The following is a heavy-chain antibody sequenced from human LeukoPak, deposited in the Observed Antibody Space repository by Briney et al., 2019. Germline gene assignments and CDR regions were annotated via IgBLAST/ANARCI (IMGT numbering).Heavy chain of an antibody. CDR1: GFTFSSYG. D-gene: IGHD3-9*01. Sequence: GGSLRLSCAASGFTFSSYGMHWVRQAPGKGLDWVALISSDGSTKYYADSVKGRFTISRDNSKNTLYLQMNSLRAEDTALYYCAKDLQLRYFDWLDDAFDIWGQGTMVTVSS. CDR3: AKDLQLRYFDWLDDAFDI. V-gene: IGHV3-30*18. J-gene: IGHJ3*02. CDR2: ISSDGSTK.